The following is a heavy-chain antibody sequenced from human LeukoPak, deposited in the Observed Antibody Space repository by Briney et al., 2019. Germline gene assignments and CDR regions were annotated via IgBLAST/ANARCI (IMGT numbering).Heavy chain of an antibody. CDR2: ISGSGGSA. V-gene: IGHV3-23*01. CDR1: GFTFSSYA. D-gene: IGHD3-22*01. Sequence: GGSLRLSCAASGFTFSSYAMSWVRQAPGKGLECVSAISGSGGSAYYADSVKGRFTISRDNSKNTLYLQMNSLRAEDTAVYYCANRGDSSGYDYWGQGTLVTVSS. J-gene: IGHJ4*02. CDR3: ANRGDSSGYDY.